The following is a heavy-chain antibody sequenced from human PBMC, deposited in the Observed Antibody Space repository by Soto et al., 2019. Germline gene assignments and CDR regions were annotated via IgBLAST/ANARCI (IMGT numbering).Heavy chain of an antibody. CDR3: ARCYCSVGSCFTCWHFDL. CDR1: GYSFDTFG. J-gene: IGHJ2*01. V-gene: IGHV1-18*01. D-gene: IGHD2-15*01. Sequence: QVQVVQSGAEVKKPGASVKVACKASGYSFDTFGMSWVRQAPGQGLEWMGWISIEKGDTNSAQKFQDRVTMTTDTSTSTAYMELRSLTSDDTAVYYCARCYCSVGSCFTCWHFDLWSRGTLVTVSS. CDR2: ISIEKGDT.